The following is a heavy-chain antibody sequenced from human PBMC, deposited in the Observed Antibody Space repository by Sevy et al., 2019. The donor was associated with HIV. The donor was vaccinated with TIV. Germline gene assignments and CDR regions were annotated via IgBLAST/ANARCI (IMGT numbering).Heavy chain of an antibody. V-gene: IGHV4-59*01. CDR1: GGSISTYY. D-gene: IGHD1-1*01. Sequence: SETLSLTCTVSGGSISTYYWNWIRQPPGKGLEWIGYFYYSGNTNYNPSLTSRVSMSVDTSKNHLSLKLSSVTAADTAMYYCARGGPNQQQLDYFDYWGQGTLVTVSS. CDR3: ARGGPNQQQLDYFDY. CDR2: FYYSGNT. J-gene: IGHJ4*02.